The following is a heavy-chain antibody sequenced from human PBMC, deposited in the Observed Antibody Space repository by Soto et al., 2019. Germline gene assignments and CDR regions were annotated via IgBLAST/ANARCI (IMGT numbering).Heavy chain of an antibody. CDR1: RFDFTSYG. CDR3: AKSSSGYYHYYFDY. CDR2: MSNDGNNQ. V-gene: IGHV3-30*18. J-gene: IGHJ4*02. Sequence: GGSLRLSCAASRFDFTSYGMHWLRQAPGKGLEWVAVMSNDGNNQFYADSVKGRFTISRDNSKNTLYLQMTSLRAEDTAVYYCAKSSSGYYHYYFDYWGQGTLVTVSS. D-gene: IGHD3-22*01.